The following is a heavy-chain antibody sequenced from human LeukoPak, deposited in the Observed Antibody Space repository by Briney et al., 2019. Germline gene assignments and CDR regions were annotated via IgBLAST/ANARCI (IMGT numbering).Heavy chain of an antibody. CDR2: IYYSGST. Sequence: SETLSLTCTVSGGSISSSSYYWGWIRQPPGKGLEWIGSIYYSGSTYYNPSLKSRVTISVDTSKNQFSLKLSSVTAADTAVYYCARGGDYGGNSGNRRTSYYGMDVWGQGTTVTVSS. CDR1: GGSISSSSYY. J-gene: IGHJ6*02. V-gene: IGHV4-39*07. CDR3: ARGGDYGGNSGNRRTSYYGMDV. D-gene: IGHD4-23*01.